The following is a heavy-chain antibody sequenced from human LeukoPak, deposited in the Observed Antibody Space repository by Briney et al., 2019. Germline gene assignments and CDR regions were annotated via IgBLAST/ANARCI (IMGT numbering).Heavy chain of an antibody. J-gene: IGHJ6*02. CDR3: ARSLTPTVTYGMDV. V-gene: IGHV1-2*02. CDR1: GYTFTAYY. CDR2: INPNTGGT. Sequence: ASVKVSCKASGYTFTAYYMHWVRQAPGQGPEWMGWINPNTGGTKFAQKFQGRVTMTRDTSISTAHMDLRSLRSDDTAVYFCARSLTPTVTYGMDVWGQGTTVTVSS. D-gene: IGHD4-17*01.